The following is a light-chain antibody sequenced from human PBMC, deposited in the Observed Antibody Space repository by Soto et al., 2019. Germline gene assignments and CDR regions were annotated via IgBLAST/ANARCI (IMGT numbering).Light chain of an antibody. CDR3: LQRRLWLP. V-gene: IGKV3-11*01. Sequence: EIVLTQSPAILSLSPGERATLSCRASQSVGSYVAWYQQKPGQAPRLLIYEASIRATGIPARFSGSGSGTDFTLPITGLEPEDFAFYYVLQRRLWLPFGGGPRWRSN. CDR1: QSVGSY. CDR2: EAS. J-gene: IGKJ4*01.